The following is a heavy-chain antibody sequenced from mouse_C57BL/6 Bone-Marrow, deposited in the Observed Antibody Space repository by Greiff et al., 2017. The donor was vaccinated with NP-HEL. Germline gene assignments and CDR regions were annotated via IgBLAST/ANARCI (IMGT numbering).Heavy chain of an antibody. J-gene: IGHJ1*03. CDR1: GYSFTGYY. Sequence: EVQLQQSGPALVKPGASVKISCKASGYSFTGYYMNWVKQSPEKSLEWIGEINPSTGGTTYYQKFKAKATLTVDTSSSTAYMQLKNLTSEDSAVYYCAREGAGTGVVDWYFDVWGTGTTVTVSS. CDR2: INPSTGGT. CDR3: AREGAGTGVVDWYFDV. D-gene: IGHD1-1*01. V-gene: IGHV1-42*01.